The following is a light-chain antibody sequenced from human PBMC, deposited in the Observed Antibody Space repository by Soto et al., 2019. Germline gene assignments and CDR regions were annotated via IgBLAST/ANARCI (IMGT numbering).Light chain of an antibody. CDR3: QKYNSAPHT. V-gene: IGKV1-27*01. CDR2: GAS. Sequence: DIRMTQSPSSLSASVGDRVTITCRASQDIIIFLAWYQQKPGKVPQLLISGASTVQSGVPSRFSGSGSGTDFALTITSLQPEDVATYYCQKYNSAPHTFGQGTRLEIK. CDR1: QDIIIF. J-gene: IGKJ5*01.